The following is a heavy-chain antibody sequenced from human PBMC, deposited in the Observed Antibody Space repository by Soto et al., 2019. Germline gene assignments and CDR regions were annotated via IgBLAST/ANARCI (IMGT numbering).Heavy chain of an antibody. Sequence: QITLKESGPTLVKPTQTLTLTCTFSGFSLSTSGVGVGWIRQPPGKALEWLALIYWDADKPHSPSLKSRPTITKDTPKNHVVITMTNTHPVDTATYHCAHSPPISAAGINQFDYWGQGTLVTVSS. CDR3: AHSPPISAAGINQFDY. V-gene: IGHV2-5*02. CDR2: IYWDADK. J-gene: IGHJ4*02. CDR1: GFSLSTSGVG. D-gene: IGHD6-13*01.